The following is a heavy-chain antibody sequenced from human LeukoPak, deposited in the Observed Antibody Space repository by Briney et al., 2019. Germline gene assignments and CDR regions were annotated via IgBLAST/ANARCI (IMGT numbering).Heavy chain of an antibody. V-gene: IGHV3-74*01. CDR2: INMDGTTT. D-gene: IGHD6-19*01. J-gene: IGHJ4*02. Sequence: PGGSLRLSCAASGFTFSIYWMTWVRQAPGKGLEWVSRINMDGTTTTYADSVKGRFTISRDNAKNTLYLQMNSLTVEDTADYYCTRDQTLSGSGPHFGDWGQGTLVTVSS. CDR3: TRDQTLSGSGPHFGD. CDR1: GFTFSIYW.